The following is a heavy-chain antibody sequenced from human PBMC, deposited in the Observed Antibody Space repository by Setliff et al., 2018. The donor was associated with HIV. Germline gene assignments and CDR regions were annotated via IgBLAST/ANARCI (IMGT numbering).Heavy chain of an antibody. V-gene: IGHV4-4*02. CDR1: GDSISSSNW. CDR2: IYHSGST. J-gene: IGHJ4*02. CDR3: ASFYCSSTSCPSDFDY. Sequence: LSLTCAVSGDSISSSNWWNWVRQPPGKGLEWIGEIYHSGSTNYNPSLKSRVTISVDTSKNQFSLKLSSVTAADTAVYYCASFYCSSTSCPSDFDYWGQGTLVTVSS. D-gene: IGHD2-2*01.